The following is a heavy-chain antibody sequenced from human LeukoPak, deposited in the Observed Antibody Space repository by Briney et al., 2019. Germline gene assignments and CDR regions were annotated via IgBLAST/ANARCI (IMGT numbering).Heavy chain of an antibody. Sequence: KPSETLSLTCTVSGGSISSYYWSWIRQPAGKGLEWIGRIYTSGSTNYNPSLKSRVTMSVDTSKNQFSLKLSSVTAADTAVYYCARDLGRGLYWTHYYMDVWGKGTTVTVSS. D-gene: IGHD3-10*01. V-gene: IGHV4-4*07. J-gene: IGHJ6*03. CDR2: IYTSGST. CDR1: GGSISSYY. CDR3: ARDLGRGLYWTHYYMDV.